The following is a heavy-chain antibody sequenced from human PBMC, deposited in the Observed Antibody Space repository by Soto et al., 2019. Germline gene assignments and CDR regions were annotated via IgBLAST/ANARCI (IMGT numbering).Heavy chain of an antibody. CDR2: IYYSGST. CDR3: AIHVHSGYHSPLYD. V-gene: IGHV4-59*08. J-gene: IGHJ1*01. D-gene: IGHD5-12*01. Sequence: PSETLSLTCTVSGGSISSYYWSWIRQPPGKGLEWIGYIYYSGSTNYNPSLKSRVTISVDTSKNQFPLKLSSVTAADTAVYYCAIHVHSGYHSPLYDWGQGTLVPVSS. CDR1: GGSISSYY.